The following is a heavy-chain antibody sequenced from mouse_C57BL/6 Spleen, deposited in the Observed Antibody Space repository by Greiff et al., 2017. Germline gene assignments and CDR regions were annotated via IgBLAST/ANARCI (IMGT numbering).Heavy chain of an antibody. CDR3: CGGRREYFDV. D-gene: IGHD3-3*01. J-gene: IGHJ1*03. V-gene: IGHV14-2*01. CDR2: IDPEAGET. Sequence: VQLQQSGAELVKPGVSLKFSCTASGFNFNDYYMHWVQQTPEQGLEWIGRIDPEAGETKYAPNFQGKATITADTSPNTAYLQLSSLTSEDTAVYNCCGGRREYFDVWGKGTTVTVSS. CDR1: GFNFNDYY.